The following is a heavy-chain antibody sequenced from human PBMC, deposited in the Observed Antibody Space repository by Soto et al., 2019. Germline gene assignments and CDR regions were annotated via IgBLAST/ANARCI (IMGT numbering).Heavy chain of an antibody. Sequence: GGSLRLSCAASEFTFSSYAMSWVRQAPGKGLEWVSAISGSGGSTSYADSVKGRFTISRDNSKKTLYLQMNSLRGEDTAVYYCAKDPRPLSFIVPVPADNWFDPWGQGVLVTVSS. CDR2: ISGSGGST. J-gene: IGHJ5*02. V-gene: IGHV3-23*01. D-gene: IGHD2-2*01. CDR1: EFTFSSYA. CDR3: AKDPRPLSFIVPVPADNWFDP.